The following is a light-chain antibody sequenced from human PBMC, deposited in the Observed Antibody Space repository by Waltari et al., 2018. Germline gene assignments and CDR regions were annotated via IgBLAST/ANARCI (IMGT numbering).Light chain of an antibody. Sequence: EVLLTQSPATLSVSPGERATLSCRDSQRISTNVAWYQQKPGQAPRHLIFGASTRATDIPARFSGSGSGTEFTLTVSSLQSEDSAVYYCQQYNNWPPLTFGGGTRVEIK. CDR2: GAS. CDR1: QRISTN. CDR3: QQYNNWPPLT. J-gene: IGKJ4*01. V-gene: IGKV3-15*01.